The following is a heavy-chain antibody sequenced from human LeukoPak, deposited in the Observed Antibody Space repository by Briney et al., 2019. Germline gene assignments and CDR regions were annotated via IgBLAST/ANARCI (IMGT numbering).Heavy chain of an antibody. Sequence: GESLKISCKGSGYSFTSYWISWVRQMPGKGLEWMGIIYAGDSDTRYSPSFQGQVTISADRSINTVYLQWSSLKASDTAMYYCARLRHNYHDGVDVWGQGTMVTVSS. CDR1: GYSFTSYW. D-gene: IGHD5-24*01. CDR3: ARLRHNYHDGVDV. CDR2: IYAGDSDT. J-gene: IGHJ3*01. V-gene: IGHV5-51*01.